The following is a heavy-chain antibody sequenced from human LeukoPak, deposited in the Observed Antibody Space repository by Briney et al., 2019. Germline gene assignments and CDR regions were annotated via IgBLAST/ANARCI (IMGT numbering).Heavy chain of an antibody. CDR3: ARVNRAGITMVRGRYYFDY. CDR2: ISYDGSNK. J-gene: IGHJ4*02. V-gene: IGHV3-30-3*01. CDR1: GFTFSSYA. D-gene: IGHD3-10*01. Sequence: GGSLRLSCAASGFTFSSYAMHWVRQAPGKGLEWVAVISYDGSNKYYADSVKGRFTISRDNSKNTLYLQMNSLRAEDTAVYYCARVNRAGITMVRGRYYFDYWGQGTLVTVSS.